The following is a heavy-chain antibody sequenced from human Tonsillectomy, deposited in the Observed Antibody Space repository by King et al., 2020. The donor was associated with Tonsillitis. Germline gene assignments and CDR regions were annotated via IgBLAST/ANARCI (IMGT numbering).Heavy chain of an antibody. CDR1: GYTFTDYG. D-gene: IGHD4/OR15-4a*01. CDR3: AREGAYYPLDAFDI. J-gene: IGHJ3*02. Sequence: QVQLVESGAEVKRPGASVKVSCKASGYTFTDYGLTWVRQAPGRGLEWMGWISAYNGHTNYAQRIQGRVTMTTNTSTTTVYMELRSLRSDDTAIYYCAREGAYYPLDAFDIWGQGTMVTVSS. V-gene: IGHV1-18*04. CDR2: ISAYNGHT.